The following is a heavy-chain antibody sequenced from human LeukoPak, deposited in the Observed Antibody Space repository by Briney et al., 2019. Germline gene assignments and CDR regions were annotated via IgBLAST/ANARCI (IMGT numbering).Heavy chain of an antibody. V-gene: IGHV3-48*03. D-gene: IGHD1-26*01. J-gene: IGHJ3*02. CDR1: GFTFSSYE. Sequence: PGGSLRLSCAASGFTFSSYEMNWVRQAPGKGLEWVSYISSSGSSIYYADSVKGRFTISRDNTKNSLYLQMNSLRAEDTAVYYCAFRSYSGAYYGAFDIWGQGTMVTVSS. CDR2: ISSSGSSI. CDR3: AFRSYSGAYYGAFDI.